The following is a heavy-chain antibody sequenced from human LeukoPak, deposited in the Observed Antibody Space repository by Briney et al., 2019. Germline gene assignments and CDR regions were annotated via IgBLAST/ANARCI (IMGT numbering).Heavy chain of an antibody. J-gene: IGHJ4*02. CDR2: INHSGST. V-gene: IGHV4-34*01. CDR1: GGSFSGYY. CDR3: ARALHSSGYDY. Sequence: SETLSLTCAVYGGSFSGYYWSWIRQPPGKGLEWIGEINHSGSTNYNPSLKSRVTISVDTSKNQFSLKLSSVTAADTAVYYCARALHSSGYDYWGQGTLVTVSS. D-gene: IGHD6-19*01.